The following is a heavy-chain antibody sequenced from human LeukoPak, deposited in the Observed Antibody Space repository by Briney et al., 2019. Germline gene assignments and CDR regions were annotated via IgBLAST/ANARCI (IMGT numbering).Heavy chain of an antibody. J-gene: IGHJ4*02. D-gene: IGHD5-24*01. Sequence: SVKGRFTISRDNAKNSLYLQMNSLRAEDTAVYYCARSVEMATVQSMGYWGQGTLVTVSS. V-gene: IGHV3-21*01. CDR3: ARSVEMATVQSMGY.